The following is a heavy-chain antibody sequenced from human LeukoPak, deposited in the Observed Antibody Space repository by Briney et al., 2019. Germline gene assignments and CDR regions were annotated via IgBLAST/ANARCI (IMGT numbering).Heavy chain of an antibody. CDR3: AKDVTPGYYFDY. CDR1: GFTFSSYG. J-gene: IGHJ4*02. Sequence: GGSLRLSCAASGFTFSSYGMHWVRQAPGKGLEWVAVISYDGSNKYYADSVKGRFTISRDNSKNTLYLQMNSLRAEDTAVYYCAKDVTPGYYFDYWGQGTLATVSS. V-gene: IGHV3-30*18. D-gene: IGHD4-23*01. CDR2: ISYDGSNK.